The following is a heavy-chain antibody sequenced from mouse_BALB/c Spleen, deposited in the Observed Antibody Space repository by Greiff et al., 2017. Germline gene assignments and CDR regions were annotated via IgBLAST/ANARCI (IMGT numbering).Heavy chain of an antibody. CDR2: ISSGSSTI. J-gene: IGHJ3*01. Sequence: EVKLMESGGGLVQPGGSRTLSCAASGFTFSSVGMHWVRQAPERELEWVAYISSGSSTIYYADTVKGRFTISRDNPKNTLFLQMTSLRSEDTAMYYCARDRYDGAWFAYWGQGTLVTVSA. CDR1: GFTFSSVG. V-gene: IGHV5-17*02. CDR3: ARDRYDGAWFAY. D-gene: IGHD2-14*01.